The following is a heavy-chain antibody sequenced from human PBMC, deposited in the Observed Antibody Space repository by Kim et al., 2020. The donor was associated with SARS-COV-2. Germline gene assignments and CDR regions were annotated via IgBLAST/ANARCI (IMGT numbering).Heavy chain of an antibody. CDR2: ISYDGSNK. J-gene: IGHJ6*02. V-gene: IGHV3-30*18. Sequence: GGSLRLSCAASGFTFSSYGMHWVRQAQGKGLEWVAVISYDGSNKYYADSVKGRFTISRDNSKNTLYLQMNSLRAEDTAVYYCAKDVVATIYYYGMDVWG. CDR3: AKDVVATIYYYGMDV. D-gene: IGHD5-12*01. CDR1: GFTFSSYG.